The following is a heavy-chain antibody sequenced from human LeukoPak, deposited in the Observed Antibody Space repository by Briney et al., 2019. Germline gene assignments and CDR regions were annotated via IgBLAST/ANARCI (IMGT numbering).Heavy chain of an antibody. D-gene: IGHD4-17*01. V-gene: IGHV3-30*18. CDR1: GFSFSGYG. J-gene: IGHJ4*02. Sequence: GGSLRLSCAASGFSFSGYGMHWVRQAPGKGLEWVAVISYDGSDKKYADSVKGRFTISRDNSKNTLYLQMNSLRAEDTAVYYCAKTATVTIDYWGQGTLVTVSS. CDR2: ISYDGSDK. CDR3: AKTATVTIDY.